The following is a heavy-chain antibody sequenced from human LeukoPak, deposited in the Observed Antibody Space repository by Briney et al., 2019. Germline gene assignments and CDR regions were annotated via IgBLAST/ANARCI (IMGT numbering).Heavy chain of an antibody. CDR2: IYHSGST. CDR3: AGWGIAVAGLNY. CDR1: GGSISSSNW. V-gene: IGHV4-4*02. Sequence: PSGTLSLTCAVSGGSISSSNWWSWVRQPPGKGLEWIGEIYHSGSTNYNPSLKSQVTISVDKSKNQFSLKLSSVTAADTAVYYCAGWGIAVAGLNYWGQGTLVTVSS. J-gene: IGHJ4*02. D-gene: IGHD6-19*01.